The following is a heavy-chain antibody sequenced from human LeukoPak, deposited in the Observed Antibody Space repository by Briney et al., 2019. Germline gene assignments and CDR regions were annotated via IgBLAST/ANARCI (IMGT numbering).Heavy chain of an antibody. J-gene: IGHJ4*02. V-gene: IGHV3-30-3*01. CDR3: ARTTTPHYYGSRSYALGY. D-gene: IGHD3-10*01. CDR1: GFTFGSYA. CDR2: ISYDGSNK. Sequence: GGSLRLSCAASGFTFGSYAMHWVRQAPGKGLEWVAVISYDGSNKYYADSVKGRFTISRDNSKNTLYLQMSSLSTEDTAVYYCARTTTPHYYGSRSYALGYWGQGTLVTVPS.